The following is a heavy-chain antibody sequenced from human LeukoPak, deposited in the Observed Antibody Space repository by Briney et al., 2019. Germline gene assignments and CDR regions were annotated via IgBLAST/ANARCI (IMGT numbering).Heavy chain of an antibody. CDR1: GFTFSSYA. CDR2: ISSNGGST. J-gene: IGHJ4*02. D-gene: IGHD3-3*01. CDR3: ARDGEPKRITIFGVVMKGAVFDY. Sequence: GGSLRLSCAASGFTFSSYAMHWVRQAPGKGLEYVSAISSNGGSTYYANSVKGRFTISRDNSKNTLYLQMNSLRAEDTAVYYCARDGEPKRITIFGVVMKGAVFDYWGQGTLVTVSS. V-gene: IGHV3-64*01.